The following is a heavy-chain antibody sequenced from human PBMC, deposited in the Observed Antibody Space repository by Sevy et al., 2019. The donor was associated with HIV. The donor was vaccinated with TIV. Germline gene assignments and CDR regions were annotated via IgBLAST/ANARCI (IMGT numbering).Heavy chain of an antibody. Sequence: GGSLRLSCAASGLMFSTYEMNWVRQAPGKGLEWVSFISYSGDTLHYADSVQGRFTISRDNARNSLHLPMDSLRVTDTGVYYCTTRDSVTMRAFAYWGQGTLVTVSS. CDR3: TTRDSVTMRAFAY. CDR2: ISYSGDTL. J-gene: IGHJ4*02. V-gene: IGHV3-48*03. D-gene: IGHD2-2*01. CDR1: GLMFSTYE.